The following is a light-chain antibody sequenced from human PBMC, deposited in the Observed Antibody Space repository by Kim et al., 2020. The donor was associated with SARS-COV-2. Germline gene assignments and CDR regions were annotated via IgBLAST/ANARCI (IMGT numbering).Light chain of an antibody. J-gene: IGLJ3*02. CDR1: SGHSSYA. CDR2: LNSDGSH. V-gene: IGLV4-69*01. CDR3: QTWGTGLGV. Sequence: SVKLTCTLSSGHSSYAIAWHQQQPEKGPRYLMKLNSDGSHSKGDGIPDRFSGSSSGAERYLTISSLQSEDEADYYCQTWGTGLGVFGGGTQLTVL.